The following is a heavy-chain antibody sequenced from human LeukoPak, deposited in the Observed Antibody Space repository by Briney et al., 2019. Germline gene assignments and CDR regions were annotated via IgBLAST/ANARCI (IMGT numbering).Heavy chain of an antibody. J-gene: IGHJ5*02. CDR3: ARPLLGVFDP. V-gene: IGHV4-4*09. CDR1: GVSSSSYY. CDR2: IYTSGNT. Sequence: PSETLSLTCTVSGVSSSSYYWSWIRQPPGKGLEWIGFIYTSGNTNYNPSLKSRVTISVDTSKNQFSLKLSSVTAADTAVYYCARPLLGVFDPWGQGTLVTVSS. D-gene: IGHD2-8*01.